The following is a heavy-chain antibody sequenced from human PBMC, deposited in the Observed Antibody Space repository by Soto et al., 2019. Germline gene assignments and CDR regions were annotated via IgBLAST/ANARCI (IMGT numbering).Heavy chain of an antibody. Sequence: PGGSLRLSCAGSGFTLSDHYIDWVRQAPGKGLEWVGFIRNTPYGGTTDYAASVRGRFTISRDDSESIAYLQMNSLKTEDSGVYYCSRGSFGYYGPWGPGTLVTAPQ. CDR1: GFTLSDHY. V-gene: IGHV3-49*04. CDR2: IRNTPYGGTT. J-gene: IGHJ5*02. D-gene: IGHD2-2*03. CDR3: SRGSFGYYGP.